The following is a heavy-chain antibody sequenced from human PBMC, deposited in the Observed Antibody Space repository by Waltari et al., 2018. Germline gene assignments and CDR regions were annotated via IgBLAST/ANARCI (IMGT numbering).Heavy chain of an antibody. Sequence: QVQLQESGPGLVQPSQTLSLTCPVSGGSISSGRYYCTWIRQPPGKGLEWIGRIYTSGSTNYNPSLKSRVTISVDTSKNQFSLKLSSVTAADTAVYYCARDLRLEIDYWGQGTLVTVSS. V-gene: IGHV4-61*02. CDR1: GGSISSGRYY. CDR3: ARDLRLEIDY. CDR2: IYTSGST. J-gene: IGHJ4*02.